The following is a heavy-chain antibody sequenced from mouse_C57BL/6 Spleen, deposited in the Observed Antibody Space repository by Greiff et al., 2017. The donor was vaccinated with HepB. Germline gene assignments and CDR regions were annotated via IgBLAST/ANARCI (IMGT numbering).Heavy chain of an antibody. V-gene: IGHV1-81*01. D-gene: IGHD2-12*01. CDR3: ARYDAGNYYAMDC. CDR1: GYSFTSYG. J-gene: IGHJ4*01. Sequence: VQLQQSGAELARPGASVKLSCKASGYSFTSYGISWVKQRTGQGLEWIGEIYPRSGNTYYNEKFKGKATLTADKSSSTAYMELRSLTSEDSAVYFCARYDAGNYYAMDCWGQGTSVTVSS. CDR2: IYPRSGNT.